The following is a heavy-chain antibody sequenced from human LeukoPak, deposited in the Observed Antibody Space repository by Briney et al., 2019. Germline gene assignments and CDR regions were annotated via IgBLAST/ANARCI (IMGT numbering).Heavy chain of an antibody. J-gene: IGHJ3*02. CDR3: AKVSRRLLAFDI. Sequence: PSGTLSLTCAVSGGSISNSYWWSWVRQPPGKGLEWIGEIYHSGSTNYNPSLKSRVTISVDKSKNQFSLKLGSVTAADTAVYYCAKVSRRLLAFDIWGQGTMVTVSS. CDR2: IYHSGST. V-gene: IGHV4-4*02. CDR1: GGSISNSYW. D-gene: IGHD2-21*01.